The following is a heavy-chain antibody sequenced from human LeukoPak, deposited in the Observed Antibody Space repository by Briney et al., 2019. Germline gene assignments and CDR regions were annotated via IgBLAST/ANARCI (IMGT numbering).Heavy chain of an antibody. J-gene: IGHJ6*03. CDR1: GGSISGSGYY. CDR3: ARLTKSDSVTYRFGKKKRGYMDV. Sequence: PQTLSLTCTVSGGSISGSGYYWVWIRQPPGKGLEWIATIYYTGSTNYNPSLKSPVTISVDTSKNQFSLRLSSVTAADTAVYYCARLTKSDSVTYRFGKKKRGYMDVWGKGTTVTVP. D-gene: IGHD3-16*02. V-gene: IGHV4-39*07. CDR2: IYYTGST.